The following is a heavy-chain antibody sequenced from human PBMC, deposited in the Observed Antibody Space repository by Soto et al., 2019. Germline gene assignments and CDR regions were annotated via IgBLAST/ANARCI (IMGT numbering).Heavy chain of an antibody. CDR3: ARAPVALYYFDY. Sequence: TLSLTCTVSGGSISSGGYYWSWIRQHPGKGLEWIGYVYYSGSTYYNPSLKSRVTISVDTSKNQFSLKLSSVTAADTAVYYCARAPVALYYFDYWGQGTLVTVSS. CDR2: VYYSGST. D-gene: IGHD6-19*01. J-gene: IGHJ4*02. CDR1: GGSISSGGYY. V-gene: IGHV4-31*03.